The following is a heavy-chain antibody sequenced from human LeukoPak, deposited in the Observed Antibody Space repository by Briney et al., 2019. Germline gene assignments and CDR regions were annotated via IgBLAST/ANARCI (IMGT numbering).Heavy chain of an antibody. D-gene: IGHD5-24*01. Sequence: GGSLRVSCAASGFTFSSYWMSWVRQAPGKGLEWVANIKQDGSEKYYVDSVKGRFTISRDNAKNSLYLQMNSLRAEDTAVYYCARDPRWLQSEAFDIWGQGTMVTVSS. J-gene: IGHJ3*02. CDR3: ARDPRWLQSEAFDI. CDR2: IKQDGSEK. V-gene: IGHV3-7*01. CDR1: GFTFSSYW.